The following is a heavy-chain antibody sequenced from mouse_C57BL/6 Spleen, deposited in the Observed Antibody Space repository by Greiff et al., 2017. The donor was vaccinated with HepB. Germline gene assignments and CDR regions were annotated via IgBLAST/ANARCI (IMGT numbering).Heavy chain of an antibody. CDR3: ARSGLTPYFDY. CDR2: IHPNSGST. D-gene: IGHD3-1*01. Sequence: VQLQQPGAELVKPGASVKLSCKASGYTFTSYWMHWVKQRPGQGLEWIGMIHPNSGSTNYNEKFKSKATLTVDKSSSTAYMQLSSLTSEDSAVYYCARSGLTPYFDYWGQGTTLTVSS. J-gene: IGHJ2*01. V-gene: IGHV1-64*01. CDR1: GYTFTSYW.